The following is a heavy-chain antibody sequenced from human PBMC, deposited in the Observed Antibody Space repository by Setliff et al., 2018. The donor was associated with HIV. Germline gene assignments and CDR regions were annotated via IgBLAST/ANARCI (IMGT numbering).Heavy chain of an antibody. CDR1: GASISSHY. CDR3: ARSWPLDIVVVVAATLDYYGMDV. Sequence: SETLSLTCTVSGASISSHYWSWIRQSPGKVLEWIGSIYYSETTNNNPSLKSRVTISVDTSKNQLSLKLRSVTAADKAVYYCARSWPLDIVVVVAATLDYYGMDVWGQGTTVTVSS. D-gene: IGHD2-15*01. V-gene: IGHV4-59*11. J-gene: IGHJ6*02. CDR2: IYYSETT.